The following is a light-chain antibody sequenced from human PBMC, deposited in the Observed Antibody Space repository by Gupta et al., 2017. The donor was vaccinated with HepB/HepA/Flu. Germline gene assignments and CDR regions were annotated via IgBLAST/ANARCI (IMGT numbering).Light chain of an antibody. Sequence: QPASVSGSPGQSITISCTGTTSDVGSYNYVSWYQQCPGKAPKLMIYDVSYRPSGVSDRFSGSKSGNTASLTISGLRAEDEGSYYCSSYSSSANWVFGGGTELTVL. V-gene: IGLV2-14*01. CDR1: TSDVGSYNY. CDR2: DVS. J-gene: IGLJ3*02. CDR3: SSYSSSANWV.